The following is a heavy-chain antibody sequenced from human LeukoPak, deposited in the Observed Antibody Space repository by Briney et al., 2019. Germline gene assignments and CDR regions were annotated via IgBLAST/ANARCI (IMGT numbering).Heavy chain of an antibody. CDR3: ARVLFRGRGSSWYNWFDP. J-gene: IGHJ5*02. CDR1: GFTFSDYY. CDR2: ISSSGSTI. Sequence: GGSLRLSCAASGFTFSDYYMSWIRQAPGKGLEWVSYISSSGSTIYYADSVKGRFTISRDNAKNSLYLQMNSLRAEDTAVYYCARVLFRGRGSSWYNWFDPWGQGTLVTVSS. D-gene: IGHD6-13*01. V-gene: IGHV3-11*01.